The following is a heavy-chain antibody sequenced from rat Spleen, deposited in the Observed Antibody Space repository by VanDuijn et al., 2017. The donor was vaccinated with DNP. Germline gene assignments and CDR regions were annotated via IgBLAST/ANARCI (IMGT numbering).Heavy chain of an antibody. Sequence: EVQLVESGGGLVQPGKSLKLSCVASGFIFNKYWMTWIRQVPGKGLEWVASITSSGDNTYYPDSVKGRFTISRDNAKNTLYLQMNSLRSEDTATYYCARGDYGYNRYAMDAWGQGTSVTVSS. V-gene: IGHV5-31*01. D-gene: IGHD1-9*01. CDR3: ARGDYGYNRYAMDA. CDR1: GFIFNKYW. J-gene: IGHJ4*01. CDR2: ITSSGDNT.